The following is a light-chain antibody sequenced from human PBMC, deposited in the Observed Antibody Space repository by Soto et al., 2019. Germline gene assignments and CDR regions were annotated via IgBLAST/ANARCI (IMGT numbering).Light chain of an antibody. Sequence: EIVLTQSPGTLSLSPGERVTLSCRASQSVISSLAWYQQKLGLAPRLLIYGASTRATGIPARFSGSGSGTEFFLNISSLQSEDSAIYYCQHYNNWLGTFGGGTKVDIK. CDR3: QHYNNWLGT. CDR2: GAS. J-gene: IGKJ4*01. V-gene: IGKV3-15*01. CDR1: QSVISS.